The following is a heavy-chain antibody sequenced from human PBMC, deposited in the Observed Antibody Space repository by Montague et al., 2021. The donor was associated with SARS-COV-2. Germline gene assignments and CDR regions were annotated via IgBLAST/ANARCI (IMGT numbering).Heavy chain of an antibody. CDR1: GGSLSGYY. Sequence: SETLSLTCGVTGGSLSGYYWSWIRQAPGKGLEWIGSIYYTGNTYYNPSLKSRVTISVVTSKNHFTLKLSSVTAAETAVYYCARLKRYFDSSGSPSAFDFWGQGTKVTVSS. CDR2: IYYTGNT. V-gene: IGHV4-59*05. J-gene: IGHJ3*01. CDR3: ARLKRYFDSSGSPSAFDF. D-gene: IGHD3-22*01.